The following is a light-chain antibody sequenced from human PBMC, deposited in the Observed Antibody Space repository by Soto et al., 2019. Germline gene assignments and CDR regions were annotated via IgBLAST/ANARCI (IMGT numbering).Light chain of an antibody. J-gene: IGLJ1*01. V-gene: IGLV2-14*01. CDR1: SSDVGDYNY. CDR3: SSYTISSTLG. CDR2: HVS. Sequence: QSVLTQPASVSGSPGQSITISCTGTSSDVGDYNYVSWYQQHPGKAPKLMIYHVSNRPSGVSNRFSGSKSGNTASLTISGLQAEDEADYYCSSYTISSTLGFGTGTKSPS.